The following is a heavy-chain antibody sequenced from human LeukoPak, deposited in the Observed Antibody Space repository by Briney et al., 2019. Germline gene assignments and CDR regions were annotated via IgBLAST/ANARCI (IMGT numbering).Heavy chain of an antibody. CDR1: GYTFISYA. CDR2: INAGKGNT. CDR3: ARESQEGAFDY. V-gene: IGHV1-3*01. Sequence: GASVKVSCKASGYTFISYAMDWVRQAPGQRLEWMGWINAGKGNTRYSQKFQGRVTITRDTSASTAYMELSSLRSEGTAVYYCARESQEGAFDYWGQGTLVTVSS. J-gene: IGHJ4*02.